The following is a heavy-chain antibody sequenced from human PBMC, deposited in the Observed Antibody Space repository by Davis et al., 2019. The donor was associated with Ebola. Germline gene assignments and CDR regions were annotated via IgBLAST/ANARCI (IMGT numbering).Heavy chain of an antibody. CDR2: ISHDGANH. Sequence: GESLKISCAASGFTFSSYAMHWVRQAPGKGLEWVAIISHDGANHDYAVSVTGRFIVSRDNSKNTLYLQMNSLRPEDTAVYRCAKDWYRGSFLDDWGQGTQVTVSS. CDR3: AKDWYRGSFLDD. CDR1: GFTFSSYA. J-gene: IGHJ4*02. V-gene: IGHV3-30*18. D-gene: IGHD1-26*01.